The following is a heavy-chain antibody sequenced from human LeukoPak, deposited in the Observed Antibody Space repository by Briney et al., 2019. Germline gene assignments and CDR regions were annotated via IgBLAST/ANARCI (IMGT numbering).Heavy chain of an antibody. CDR1: GGSISSYY. CDR2: IYTSGST. Sequence: NASETLSLTCTVSGGSISSYYWSWIRQPAGKGLEWIGRIYTSGSTNYNPSLKSRVTISVDTSKNQFSLKLSSVTAADTAVYYCAGGKAGKIWFGELYDPSSYYYGMDVWGQGTTVTVSS. CDR3: AGGKAGKIWFGELYDPSSYYYGMDV. J-gene: IGHJ6*02. V-gene: IGHV4-4*07. D-gene: IGHD3-10*01.